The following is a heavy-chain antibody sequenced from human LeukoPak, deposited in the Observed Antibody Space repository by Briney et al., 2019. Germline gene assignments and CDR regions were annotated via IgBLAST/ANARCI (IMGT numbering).Heavy chain of an antibody. CDR1: GYTFTSYG. D-gene: IGHD6-19*01. CDR3: ARGGFSSGWAFDY. J-gene: IGHJ4*02. Sequence: SVKVSCKASGYTFTSYGISWVRQAPGQGLEWMGWIIPIFGTANYAQKFQGRVTITADESTSTAYMELSSLRSEDTAVYYCARGGFSSGWAFDYWGQGTLVTVSS. V-gene: IGHV1-69*13. CDR2: IIPIFGTA.